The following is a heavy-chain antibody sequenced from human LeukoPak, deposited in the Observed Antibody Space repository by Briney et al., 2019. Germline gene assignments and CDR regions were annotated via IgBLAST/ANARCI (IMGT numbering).Heavy chain of an antibody. V-gene: IGHV1-2*02. Sequence: ASVKVSCKASGYTFTGYYMHWVRQAPGQGLEWMGWINPNSGGTNYAQKFQGRVTMTRDTSISTAYMELSRLRSGDTAVYYCARDSWGWHENTFDYWGQGTLVTVSS. CDR3: ARDSWGWHENTFDY. J-gene: IGHJ4*02. D-gene: IGHD3-16*01. CDR2: INPNSGGT. CDR1: GYTFTGYY.